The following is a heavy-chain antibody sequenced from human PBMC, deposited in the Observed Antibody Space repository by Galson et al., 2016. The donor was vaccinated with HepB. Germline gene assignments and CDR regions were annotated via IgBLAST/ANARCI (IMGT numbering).Heavy chain of an antibody. CDR1: GFTFGDYA. J-gene: IGHJ5*02. CDR2: IRSKGYGGTT. D-gene: IGHD2-2*01. Sequence: SLRLSCAASGFTFGDYAMSWFRQAPGKGLEWVGFIRSKGYGGTTEYAASVKGRFTISRDDSKTIAYLQMNRLKTEDTAVDYCARGTMFDCSSTSCHPHWFDPWGQGTLVTVSS. V-gene: IGHV3-49*03. CDR3: ARGTMFDCSSTSCHPHWFDP.